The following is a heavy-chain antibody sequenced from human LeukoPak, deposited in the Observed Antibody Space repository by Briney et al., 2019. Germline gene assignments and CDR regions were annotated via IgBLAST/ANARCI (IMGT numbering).Heavy chain of an antibody. Sequence: GGSLRLSCAASGFTFSNYAKTWVRQAPGKGLEWVSTISASGGTTSFADSVKGRFTISRDNSKNRLYLQMNSLRAEDTALYYCAKSLGHRYDSSGYPYHEGFDYWGQGTLVTVSS. V-gene: IGHV3-23*01. CDR2: ISASGGTT. CDR1: GFTFSNYA. D-gene: IGHD3-22*01. J-gene: IGHJ4*02. CDR3: AKSLGHRYDSSGYPYHEGFDY.